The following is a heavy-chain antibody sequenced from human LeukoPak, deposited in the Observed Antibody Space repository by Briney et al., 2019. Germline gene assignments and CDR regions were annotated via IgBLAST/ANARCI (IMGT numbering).Heavy chain of an antibody. CDR3: ARGLFDWLVGDDY. CDR2: INPNSGGT. V-gene: IGHV1-2*02. CDR1: GYTFTGYY. D-gene: IGHD3-9*01. Sequence: GASVKASCKASGYTFTGYYMHWVRQAPGQGLEWMGWINPNSGGTNYAQKFQGRVTMTRDTSISTAYMELSRLRSDDTAVYYCARGLFDWLVGDDYWGQGTLVTVSS. J-gene: IGHJ4*02.